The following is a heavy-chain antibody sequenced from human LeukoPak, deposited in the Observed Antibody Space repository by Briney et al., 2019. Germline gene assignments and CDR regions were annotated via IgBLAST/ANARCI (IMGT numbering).Heavy chain of an antibody. CDR2: ISADSATT. CDR3: ARKSASGNYPLDY. CDR1: GFNFGSYS. V-gene: IGHV3-23*01. J-gene: IGHJ4*02. D-gene: IGHD3-10*01. Sequence: GGSLRLSCAASGFNFGSYSMTWVRQAPGKGLEWVSVISADSATTFYADSVKGRFTISRDNAKNTVFLQMSSLRAEDTALYYCARKSASGNYPLDYWGQGTLVTVSS.